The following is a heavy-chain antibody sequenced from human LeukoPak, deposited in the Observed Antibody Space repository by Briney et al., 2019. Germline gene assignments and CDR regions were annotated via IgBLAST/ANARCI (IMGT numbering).Heavy chain of an antibody. CDR1: GFVFRNYG. Sequence: PGGSLRLSCAASGFVFRNYGMHWVRQAPGKGLDWVAFMRSDGSEQYYADSVKGRFALSRDNSMKTVFLQMNSLRLEDTAVYYCARDRNWNKYFDYWGQGTLVTVSS. CDR3: ARDRNWNKYFDY. D-gene: IGHD1-20*01. J-gene: IGHJ4*02. CDR2: MRSDGSEQ. V-gene: IGHV3-30*02.